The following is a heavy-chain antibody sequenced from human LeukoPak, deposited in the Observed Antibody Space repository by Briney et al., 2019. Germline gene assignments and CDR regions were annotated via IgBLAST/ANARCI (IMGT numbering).Heavy chain of an antibody. Sequence: GASVKVSCKASGYTFTSHFMHWVRQAPGQGLEWMGIINPRGGSTSYTQKFQGRVTMTRDTSTSTVYMELSSLRSEDTAVYYCARDKGPGGSGSYLPYYYYYMDVWGKGTTVTVSS. CDR1: GYTFTSHF. D-gene: IGHD3-10*01. V-gene: IGHV1-46*01. CDR2: INPRGGST. CDR3: ARDKGPGGSGSYLPYYYYYMDV. J-gene: IGHJ6*03.